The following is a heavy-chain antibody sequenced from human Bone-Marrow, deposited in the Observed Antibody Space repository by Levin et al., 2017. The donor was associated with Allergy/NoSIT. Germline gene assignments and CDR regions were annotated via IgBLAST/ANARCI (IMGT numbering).Heavy chain of an antibody. CDR2: LYMGGAT. D-gene: IGHD3-3*01. Sequence: LSLPCAASGFIISNNYMTWVRQAPGKGLEWVSVLYMGGATRYADSVKGRFTISRDESKNMLHLQMNSLRVDDSAIYYCAKAADYGYYDGLDNWGQGTLVIVSS. CDR1: GFIISNNY. J-gene: IGHJ4*02. V-gene: IGHV3-53*01. CDR3: AKAADYGYYDGLDN.